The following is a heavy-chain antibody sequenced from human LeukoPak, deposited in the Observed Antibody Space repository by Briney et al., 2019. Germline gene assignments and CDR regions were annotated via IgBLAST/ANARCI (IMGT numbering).Heavy chain of an antibody. CDR1: GESFSAYF. D-gene: IGHD2-15*01. Sequence: SETLSLTCAVYGESFSAYFWNWIRQAPGKLLEYIGEINHRGSSHYNPSLKTRVTLSVDTSKNQFSLKLTSVTAADTAVYFCARGSSFDGYCSAGACDAGYYDSWGQGTPVTVSS. CDR3: ARGSSFDGYCSAGACDAGYYDS. CDR2: INHRGSS. V-gene: IGHV4-34*01. J-gene: IGHJ4*02.